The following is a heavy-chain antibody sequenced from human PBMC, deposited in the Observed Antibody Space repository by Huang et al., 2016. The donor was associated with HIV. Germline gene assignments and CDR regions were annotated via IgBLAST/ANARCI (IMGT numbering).Heavy chain of an antibody. CDR3: ARPRMTEGNSDSTWSYFDS. V-gene: IGHV4-34*01. J-gene: IGHJ4*02. CDR1: GGSFSGHY. Sequence: QVRLHQWGSGVLKPSETLSLKCAVYGGSFSGHYWTWIRQSPGKGLEWNGEIDQRGTTASNPSLKSRVTMSIDTSKSQFYLNLTSVTATDTAVYYCARPRMTEGNSDSTWSYFDSWGQGTLVVVSS. D-gene: IGHD3-9*01. CDR2: IDQRGTT.